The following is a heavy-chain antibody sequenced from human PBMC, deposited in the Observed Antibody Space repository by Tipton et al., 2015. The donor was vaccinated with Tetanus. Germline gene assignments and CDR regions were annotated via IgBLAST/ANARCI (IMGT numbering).Heavy chain of an antibody. CDR1: GFTLSSHA. V-gene: IGHV3-23*03. J-gene: IGHJ4*02. D-gene: IGHD3-10*01. Sequence: SLRLSCAASGFTLSSHAMSWVRQAPGKGLEWVSVMYAGGTYTYYADSVKGRFTISRDNSRNTLYLHMNGLRAEDTAVYYCAKAPFRGVKSNYFDYWGQGTLVTVSS. CDR2: MYAGGTYT. CDR3: AKAPFRGVKSNYFDY.